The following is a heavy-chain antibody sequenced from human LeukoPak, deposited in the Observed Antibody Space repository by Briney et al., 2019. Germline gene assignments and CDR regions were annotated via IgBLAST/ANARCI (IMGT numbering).Heavy chain of an antibody. D-gene: IGHD6-19*01. CDR1: GGSISSSSYY. V-gene: IGHV4-39*01. CDR2: IYYSGST. J-gene: IGHJ5*02. Sequence: PSETLSFTCTVSGGSISSSSYYWGWIRQPPGKGLEWIGSIYYSGSTYYNPSLKSRVTMSVDTSKNQFSLKLSSVTAADTAVYYCARAGNWFDPWGQGTLVTVSS. CDR3: ARAGNWFDP.